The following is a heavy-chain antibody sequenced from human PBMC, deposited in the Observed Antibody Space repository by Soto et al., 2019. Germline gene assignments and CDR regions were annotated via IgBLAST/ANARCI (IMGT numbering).Heavy chain of an antibody. CDR1: GFTFDDCA. V-gene: IGHV3-9*01. D-gene: IGHD2-15*01. CDR2: ISWNSGSI. J-gene: IGHJ6*03. CDR3: AKDAYCSGGSCYSGNYYYYYMDV. Sequence: GGSLRLSCAASGFTFDDCAMHWVRQAPGKGLEWVSGISWNSGSIGYADSVKGRFTISRDNAKNSLYLQMNSLRAEDTALYYCAKDAYCSGGSCYSGNYYYYYMDVWGKGTTVTVSS.